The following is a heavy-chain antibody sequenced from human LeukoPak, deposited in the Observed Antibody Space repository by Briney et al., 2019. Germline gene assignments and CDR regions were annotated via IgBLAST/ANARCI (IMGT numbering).Heavy chain of an antibody. CDR3: ARGYGYCSGGSCYWYFQH. CDR1: GFPFRILR. D-gene: IGHD2-15*01. CDR2: IIRSSSYI. J-gene: IGHJ1*01. Sequence: PGGPLRLPWPPSGFPFRILRRNWAAQPPGKGRGWGSSIIRSSSYIYYADSVKGRFTISRDNAKNSLYLQMNSLRAEDTAVYYCARGYGYCSGGSCYWYFQHWGQGTLVTVSS. V-gene: IGHV3-21*01.